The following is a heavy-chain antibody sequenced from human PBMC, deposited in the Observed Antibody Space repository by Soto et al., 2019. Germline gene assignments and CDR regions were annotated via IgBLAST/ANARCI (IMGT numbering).Heavy chain of an antibody. CDR3: AKAICDYGDYCYYFDS. D-gene: IGHD4-17*01. J-gene: IGHJ4*02. CDR2: TSGSCGNT. CDR1: GFTFSGYA. V-gene: IGHV3-23*01. Sequence: EVQLLESGGGLVQPGGSLRLSCAASGFTFSGYAMSWVRQAPGKGLDWVSATSGSCGNTYYADSVKGRFTISRDNSKNTLYLQMNSLRTEDTAVYYCAKAICDYGDYCYYFDSWGQGTLVTVSS.